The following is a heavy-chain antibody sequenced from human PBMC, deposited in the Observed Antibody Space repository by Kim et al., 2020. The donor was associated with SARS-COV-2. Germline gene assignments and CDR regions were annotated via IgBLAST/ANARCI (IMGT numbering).Heavy chain of an antibody. V-gene: IGHV3-23*01. Sequence: GGSLRLSCVASGFTFENYAMGWVRQAPGKGLEWVATIFSHHTGTTYYGDSVVGRFTISRDDSKNTVFLQMTSLSADDTDIYYCEKDRHWVACWYNGVFSGDDWGRGTLVVVSS. CDR2: IFSHHTGT. CDR1: GFTFENYA. D-gene: IGHD1-26*01. J-gene: IGHJ4*02. CDR3: EKDRHWVACWYNGVFSGDD.